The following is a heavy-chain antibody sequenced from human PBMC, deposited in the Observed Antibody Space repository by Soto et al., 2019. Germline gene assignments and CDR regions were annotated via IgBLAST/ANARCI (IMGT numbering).Heavy chain of an antibody. V-gene: IGHV3-72*01. CDR3: ARVIYGDYWYFDL. Sequence: PGGSLILSCAASGFTFSDHYMDWVRQAPGKGLEWVGRTRNKANSYTTEYAAPVKGRFTISRDDSKNSLYLQMNSLKTEDTAVYYCARVIYGDYWYFDLWGRGTLVTXSS. CDR2: TRNKANSYTT. J-gene: IGHJ2*01. CDR1: GFTFSDHY. D-gene: IGHD4-17*01.